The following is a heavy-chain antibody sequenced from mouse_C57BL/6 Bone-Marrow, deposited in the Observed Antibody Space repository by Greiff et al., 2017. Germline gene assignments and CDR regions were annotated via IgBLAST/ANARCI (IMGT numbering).Heavy chain of an antibody. J-gene: IGHJ2*01. V-gene: IGHV1-15*01. CDR1: GYTFTDYE. D-gene: IGHD3-1*01. CDR3: TRSARGFDY. Sequence: QVQLQQSGAELVRPGASVTLSCKASGYTFTDYEMHRVKQTPVHGLEWIGAIDPETGGTAYNQKFKGKAILTADKSSSTAYMELRSLTSEDSAVYYCTRSARGFDYWGQGTTLTVSS. CDR2: IDPETGGT.